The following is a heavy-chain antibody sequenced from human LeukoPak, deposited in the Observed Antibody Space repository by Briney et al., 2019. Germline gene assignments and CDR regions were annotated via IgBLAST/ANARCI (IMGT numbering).Heavy chain of an antibody. D-gene: IGHD5-18*01. V-gene: IGHV3-30*02. CDR3: AKDRADTAMPPGHFDY. CDR1: GFTFSSYG. J-gene: IGHJ4*02. CDR2: IRYDGSNK. Sequence: GGSLRLSCAASGFTFSSYGMHWVRQAPGKGLEWVAFIRYDGSNKYYADSVKGRFTISRDNSKNTLYLQMNSLRAEDTAVYYCAKDRADTAMPPGHFDYWGQGTLVTVSS.